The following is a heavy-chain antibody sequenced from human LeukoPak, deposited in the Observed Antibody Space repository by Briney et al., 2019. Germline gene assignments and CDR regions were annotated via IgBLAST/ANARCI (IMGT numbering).Heavy chain of an antibody. CDR3: ATDSYSGSYYVRFDY. CDR1: GFTCSSYG. V-gene: IGHV3-33*01. D-gene: IGHD1-26*01. CDR2: IWYDGSNK. Sequence: PGGSLRLSCAASGFTCSSYGMHWVRQAPGKGLEWVAVIWYDGSNKYYADSVKGRFTISRDNSKNTLYLQMNSLRAEDTAVYYCATDSYSGSYYVRFDYWGQGTLVTVSS. J-gene: IGHJ4*02.